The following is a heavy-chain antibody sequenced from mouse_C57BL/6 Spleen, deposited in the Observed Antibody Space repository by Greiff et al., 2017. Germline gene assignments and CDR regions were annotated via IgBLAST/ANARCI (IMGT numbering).Heavy chain of an antibody. CDR2: IDPEDGET. J-gene: IGHJ2*01. CDR1: GFNIKDYY. D-gene: IGHD1-1*01. CDR3: ASTGSLCSLDY. V-gene: IGHV14-2*01. Sequence: EVMLVESGAELVKPGASVKLSCTASGFNIKDYYMHWVKQRTEQGLEWIGRIDPEDGETKYAPKFQGKATITADTSSNTAYLQLSSLTSEDTAVXYCASTGSLCSLDYWGQGTTLTVSS.